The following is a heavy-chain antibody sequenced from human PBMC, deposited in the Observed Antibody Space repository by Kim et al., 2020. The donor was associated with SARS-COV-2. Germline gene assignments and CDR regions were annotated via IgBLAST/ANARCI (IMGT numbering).Heavy chain of an antibody. Sequence: ASVKVSCKASGYTFTSYYMHWVRQAPGQGLEWMGIINPSGGSTSYAQKFQGRVTMTRDTSTSTVYMELSSLRSEDTAVYYCARGFLEWTGDIYNFDYWGQGTLVTVSS. CDR2: INPSGGST. D-gene: IGHD3-3*01. CDR1: GYTFTSYY. J-gene: IGHJ4*02. CDR3: ARGFLEWTGDIYNFDY. V-gene: IGHV1-46*01.